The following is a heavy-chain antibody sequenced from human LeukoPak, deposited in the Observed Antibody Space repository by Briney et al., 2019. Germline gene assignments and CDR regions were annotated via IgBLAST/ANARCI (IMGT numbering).Heavy chain of an antibody. Sequence: ASVKVPCKASGYTFTSYGISWVRQAPGQGLEWMGWISAYNGNTNYAQKLQGRVTMTTDTSTGTAYMELRSLRSDDTAVYYCAREGPIVATTYYYGMDVWGQGTTVTVSS. J-gene: IGHJ6*02. D-gene: IGHD5-12*01. CDR1: GYTFTSYG. V-gene: IGHV1-18*01. CDR3: AREGPIVATTYYYGMDV. CDR2: ISAYNGNT.